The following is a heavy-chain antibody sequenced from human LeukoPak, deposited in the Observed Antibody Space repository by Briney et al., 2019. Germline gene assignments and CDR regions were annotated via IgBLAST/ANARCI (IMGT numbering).Heavy chain of an antibody. Sequence: SETLSLTCTVSGGSISSYYWSWIRQPPGKGLEWIGYIYYSGNTYYNPSLKSRVTISEDKSKNQFSLKLSFVTAADTAVYYCAREDRSGWPPNWFDPWGQGTLVTVSS. CDR1: GGSISSYY. CDR2: IYYSGNT. J-gene: IGHJ5*02. D-gene: IGHD6-19*01. V-gene: IGHV4-59*12. CDR3: AREDRSGWPPNWFDP.